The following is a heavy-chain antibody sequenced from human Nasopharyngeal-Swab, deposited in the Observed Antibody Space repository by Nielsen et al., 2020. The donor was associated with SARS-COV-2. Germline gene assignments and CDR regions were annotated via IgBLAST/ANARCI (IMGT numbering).Heavy chain of an antibody. CDR3: ARDLGGFGGY. V-gene: IGHV3-23*01. CDR2: ISGSAGST. J-gene: IGHJ4*02. D-gene: IGHD4-23*01. Sequence: GGSLRLSCAASGITFSRYAMAWVRQAPGKGLEWVSGISGSAGSTYYADSVKGRFTISRDNVKNMLYLQMNNLRPEDTAVYYCARDLGGFGGYWGQGTLATVSS. CDR1: GITFSRYA.